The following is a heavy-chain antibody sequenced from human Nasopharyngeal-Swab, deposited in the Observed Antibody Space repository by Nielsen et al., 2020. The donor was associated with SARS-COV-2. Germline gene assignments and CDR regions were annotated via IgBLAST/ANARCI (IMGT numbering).Heavy chain of an antibody. CDR2: MYYSGST. J-gene: IGHJ5*02. V-gene: IGHV4-39*07. Sequence: SETLSLTCLVSGGSISSSDYYWGWIRQPPGKGLEWIGTMYYSGSTYYTPSLKSRVTISVDTSKNQFSLKLSSVTAADTAVYYCARGVPITLVGVVSSGGNQFDPWGQGTLVTVSS. CDR3: ARGVPITLVGVVSSGGNQFDP. D-gene: IGHD3-3*01. CDR1: GGSISSSDYY.